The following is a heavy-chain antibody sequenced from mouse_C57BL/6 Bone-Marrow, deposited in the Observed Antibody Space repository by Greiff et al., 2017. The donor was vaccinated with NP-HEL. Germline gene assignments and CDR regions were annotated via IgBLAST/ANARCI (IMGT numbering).Heavy chain of an antibody. D-gene: IGHD2-4*01. J-gene: IGHJ4*01. CDR1: GFTFSSYG. Sequence: EVHLVGSGGDLVKPGGSLKLSCAASGFTFSSYGMSWVRQTPDKRLEWVATISSGGSYTYYPDSVKGRFPISRDNAKNTLYLHMSSLKSEDTAMYYCARQRWDYDYFLYAMDYWGQGTSVTVSS. V-gene: IGHV5-6*01. CDR2: ISSGGSYT. CDR3: ARQRWDYDYFLYAMDY.